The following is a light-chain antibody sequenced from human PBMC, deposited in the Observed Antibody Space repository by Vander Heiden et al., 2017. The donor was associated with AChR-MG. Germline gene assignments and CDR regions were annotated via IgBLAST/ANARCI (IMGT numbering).Light chain of an antibody. J-gene: IGKJ1*01. Sequence: VTTQPPATLSASPGERATLTCRASQSVSSNFAWYQQKPGQAPRLLVYGASTRATGIPAGFSGSGSGTEFTLTISSLQSEDFAVYYCQQYNNWPTWTFGQGTKVEIK. CDR2: GAS. CDR1: QSVSSN. CDR3: QQYNNWPTWT. V-gene: IGKV3-15*01.